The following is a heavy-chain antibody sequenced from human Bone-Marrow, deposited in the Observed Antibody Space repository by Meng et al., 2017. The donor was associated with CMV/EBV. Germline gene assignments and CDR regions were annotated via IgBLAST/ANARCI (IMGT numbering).Heavy chain of an antibody. V-gene: IGHV1-18*01. Sequence: ASVKVSCKASGYTFTSYGISWVRQAPGQGLEWMGWISAYNGNTNYAQKLQDRVTMTRDTSTSTVYLELSSLTSDDTAVYYCARFTYSSRWSGDYWGQGTLVTVSS. D-gene: IGHD6-19*01. CDR3: ARFTYSSRWSGDY. J-gene: IGHJ4*02. CDR1: GYTFTSYG. CDR2: ISAYNGNT.